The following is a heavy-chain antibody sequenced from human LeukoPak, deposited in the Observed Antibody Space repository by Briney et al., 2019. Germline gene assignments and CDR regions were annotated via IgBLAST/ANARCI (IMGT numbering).Heavy chain of an antibody. CDR3: AKDDSSGYLPYYYYGMDV. Sequence: GGSLRLSCAASGFTFSSYAMSWVRQAPGKGLEWVSAISGSGGSTYYADSVKGRFTISRDNSKNTLYLQMNSLRAEDTAVYYCAKDDSSGYLPYYYYGMDVWGQGTMVTVSS. D-gene: IGHD3-22*01. J-gene: IGHJ6*02. CDR1: GFTFSSYA. V-gene: IGHV3-23*01. CDR2: ISGSGGST.